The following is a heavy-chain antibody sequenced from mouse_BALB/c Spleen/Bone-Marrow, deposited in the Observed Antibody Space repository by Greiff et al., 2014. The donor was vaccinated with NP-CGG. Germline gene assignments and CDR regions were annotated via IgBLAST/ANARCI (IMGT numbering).Heavy chain of an antibody. D-gene: IGHD3-3*01. CDR3: ARIGRARGYAMDY. CDR1: GITFRNFG. V-gene: IGHV5-17*02. CDR2: ISSGSSTI. Sequence: VQLQQSGGGLVQPGGSRKLSCAASGITFRNFGMHWVRQAPEKGLEWVAYISSGSSTIYYADTLKGRSTISRDNPKNTLFLQMTSLRSEDTAMYYCARIGRARGYAMDYWGQGTSVTVSS. J-gene: IGHJ4*01.